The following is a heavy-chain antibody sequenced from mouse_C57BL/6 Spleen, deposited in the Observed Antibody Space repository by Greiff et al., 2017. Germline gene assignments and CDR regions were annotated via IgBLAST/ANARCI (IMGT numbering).Heavy chain of an antibody. CDR1: GYTFTDYD. CDR2: IDPETGGT. D-gene: IGHD1-1*01. V-gene: IGHV1-15*01. CDR3: TRSPPTYYCGSSFRFDY. J-gene: IGHJ2*01. Sequence: LQESGAELVRPGASVTLSCKASGYTFTDYDMHWVKQTPVHGLEWIGAIDPETGGTAYNQKCKGKAILTADKSSSTAYMAHRSLTSEDSAVYYGTRSPPTYYCGSSFRFDYWGQGTTLTVSS.